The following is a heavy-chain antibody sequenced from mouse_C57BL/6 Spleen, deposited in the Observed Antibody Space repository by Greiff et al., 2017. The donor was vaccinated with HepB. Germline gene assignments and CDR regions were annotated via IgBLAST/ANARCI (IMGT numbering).Heavy chain of an antibody. V-gene: IGHV1-26*01. Sequence: EVQLQQSGPELVKPGASVKISCKASGYTFTDYYMNWVKQSHGKSLEWIGDINPNNGGTSYNQKFKGKATLTVDKSSSTAYMELRSLTSEDSAVYYCARVFYYDYVLYYFDYWGQGTTLTVSS. D-gene: IGHD2-4*01. J-gene: IGHJ2*01. CDR2: INPNNGGT. CDR1: GYTFTDYY. CDR3: ARVFYYDYVLYYFDY.